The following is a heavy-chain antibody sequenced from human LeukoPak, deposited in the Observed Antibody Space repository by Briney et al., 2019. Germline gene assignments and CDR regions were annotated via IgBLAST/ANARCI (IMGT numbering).Heavy chain of an antibody. CDR2: IYYSGST. D-gene: IGHD1-26*01. CDR3: ARRGSGSPFDY. V-gene: IGHV4-59*08. J-gene: IGHJ4*02. Sequence: PSETLSLTCTVSGGSISSYYWNWIRQPPGKGLEWIGYIYYSGSTNSNPSLKSRVTISVDTSKNQFSLKLSSVTAADTAGYYCARRGSGSPFDYWGQGTLVTVSS. CDR1: GGSISSYY.